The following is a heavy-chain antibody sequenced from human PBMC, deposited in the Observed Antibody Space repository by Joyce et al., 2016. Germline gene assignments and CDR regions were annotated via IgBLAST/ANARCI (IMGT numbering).Heavy chain of an antibody. V-gene: IGHV3-73*02. CDR3: TSRAAAGTMNYFDY. CDR1: GFTFSGST. J-gene: IGHJ4*02. D-gene: IGHD6-13*01. CDR2: IRNKVNSYAT. Sequence: EVQLVESGGGLVQPGGSLRLSCVASGFTFSGSTMHWVRQASGKGLEWVGRIRNKVNSYATAYAASVKGRFPITRDDSENTAYLQMNSLKTEDTAVYYCTSRAAAGTMNYFDYWGQGTLVTVSS.